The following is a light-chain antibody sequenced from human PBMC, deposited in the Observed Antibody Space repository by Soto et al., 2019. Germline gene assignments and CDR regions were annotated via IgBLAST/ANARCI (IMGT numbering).Light chain of an antibody. J-gene: IGKJ4*01. CDR3: QQYGASPLT. CDR1: QSVSSN. V-gene: IGKV3-15*01. Sequence: EIVVTQSPATLSVSSGERATLSCRASQSVSSNLAWYQQKPGQAPRLLIYGASTRATGIPARFSGSGSGTDFTLTISRLEPEDFAVYYCQQYGASPLTFGGGTNVDIK. CDR2: GAS.